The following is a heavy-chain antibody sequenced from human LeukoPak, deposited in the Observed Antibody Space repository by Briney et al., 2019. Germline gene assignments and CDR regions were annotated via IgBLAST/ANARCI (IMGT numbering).Heavy chain of an antibody. V-gene: IGHV1-18*01. CDR3: ASTRFLEWLFSFDY. Sequence: ASVKVSCKASGYTFTSYGISWVRQAPGQGLEWMGWISAYNGNTNYAQKLQGRVTMTTDTSTSTAYMELRSLRSDDTAVYYCASTRFLEWLFSFDYWGQGTLVTVSS. D-gene: IGHD3-3*01. CDR2: ISAYNGNT. CDR1: GYTFTSYG. J-gene: IGHJ4*02.